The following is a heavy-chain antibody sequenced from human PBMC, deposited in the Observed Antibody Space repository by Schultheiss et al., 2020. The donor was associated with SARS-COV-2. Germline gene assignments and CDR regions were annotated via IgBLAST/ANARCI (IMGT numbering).Heavy chain of an antibody. V-gene: IGHV3-33*06. CDR3: AKKNIVGTTTGLDY. CDR1: GFTFSNFG. CDR2: IWYDGTNK. J-gene: IGHJ4*02. Sequence: GGSLRLSCAASGFTFSNFGMHWVRQAPGKGLEWVAVIWYDGTNKYYVDSVKGRFTISRDNSKNTLYLQINSLTAEDTAVYYCAKKNIVGTTTGLDYWGQGTLVTVSS. D-gene: IGHD1-26*01.